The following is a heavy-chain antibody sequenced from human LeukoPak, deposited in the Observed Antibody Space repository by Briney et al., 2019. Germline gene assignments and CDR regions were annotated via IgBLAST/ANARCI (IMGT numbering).Heavy chain of an antibody. CDR3: ARWGVRDYYYGMDV. D-gene: IGHD3-10*01. CDR2: ISAYNGNT. V-gene: IGHV1-18*01. J-gene: IGHJ6*02. Sequence: ASVKVSCRASGYTFTSYGISWVRQAPGQGLEWMGWISAYNGNTNYAQKLQGRVTMTTDTSTSTAYMELRSLKSDDTAVYYCARWGVRDYYYGMDVWGQGTTVTVSS. CDR1: GYTFTSYG.